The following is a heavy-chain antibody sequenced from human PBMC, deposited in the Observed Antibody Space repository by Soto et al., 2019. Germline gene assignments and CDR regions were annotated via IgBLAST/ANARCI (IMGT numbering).Heavy chain of an antibody. Sequence: SAPLSLTSTVSGGSSSSYYWSWIRRPPGKGLEWIGYIYYSGSTNYNPSLKSRVTISVDTSKNQFSLKLSSVTAADTAVYYCARAGQSSTAFDYWGQGTLVTVSS. CDR1: GGSSSSYY. CDR2: IYYSGST. J-gene: IGHJ4*02. D-gene: IGHD1-26*01. CDR3: ARAGQSSTAFDY. V-gene: IGHV4-59*01.